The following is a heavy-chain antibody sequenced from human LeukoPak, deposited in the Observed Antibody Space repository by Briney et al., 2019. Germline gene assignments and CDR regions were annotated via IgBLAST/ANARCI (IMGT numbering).Heavy chain of an antibody. CDR1: GFNFMNFG. V-gene: IGHV3-33*06. J-gene: IGHJ4*02. Sequence: PGGSLRLSCAASGFNFMNFGMHWVRQAPGKGLDWVAVIWYDGSFIYYADSVRGRFIISRDNATNTLYLQMNSVRAEDTAIYYCAKVVQYTASTGTGLASWGQGTLVTVSS. CDR2: IWYDGSFI. D-gene: IGHD6-13*01. CDR3: AKVVQYTASTGTGLAS.